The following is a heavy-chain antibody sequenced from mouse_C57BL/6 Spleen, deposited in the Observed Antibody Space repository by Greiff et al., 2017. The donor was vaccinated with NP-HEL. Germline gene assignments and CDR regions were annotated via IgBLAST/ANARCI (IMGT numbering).Heavy chain of an antibody. CDR3: ARGSNWGYYFDY. J-gene: IGHJ2*01. V-gene: IGHV1-69*01. CDR2: IDPSDSYT. CDR1: GYTFTSYW. D-gene: IGHD4-1*01. Sequence: QVQLQQPGAELVMPGASVKLSCKASGYTFTSYWMHWVKQRPGQGLEWIGEIDPSDSYTNYNQKFKGKSTLTVDKSSSTAYMQLSSLTSEDSAVYYCARGSNWGYYFDYWGQGTTLTVSS.